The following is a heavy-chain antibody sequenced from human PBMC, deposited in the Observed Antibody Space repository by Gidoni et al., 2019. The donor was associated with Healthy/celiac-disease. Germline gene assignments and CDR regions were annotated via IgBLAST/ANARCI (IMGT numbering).Heavy chain of an antibody. CDR2: IIPILGMA. Sequence: QLQLVQSGAEVKKPGSSVKVSCKASGGTFSSYAVSWVRQAPGQGLEWMGRIIPILGMANYAQKFQGRVTITADKSTSTAYMELSSLRSEDTAVYYCASRDTIAVAGTVDYWGQGTLVTVSS. D-gene: IGHD6-19*01. V-gene: IGHV1-69*04. CDR1: GGTFSSYA. J-gene: IGHJ4*02. CDR3: ASRDTIAVAGTVDY.